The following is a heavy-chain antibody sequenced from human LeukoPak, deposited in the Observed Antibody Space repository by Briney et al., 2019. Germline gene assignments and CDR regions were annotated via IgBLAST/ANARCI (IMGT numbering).Heavy chain of an antibody. V-gene: IGHV1-69*02. CDR3: ASPYYYDSSAGDY. D-gene: IGHD3-22*01. J-gene: IGHJ4*02. Sequence: SVKVSCKSSGFTFTDEYIHWVRQAPGQGLEWMGRIIPILGIANYAQKFQGRVTIIADKSTSTAYMELSSLRSEDTAVYYCASPYYYDSSAGDYWGQGTLVTVSS. CDR1: GFTFTDEY. CDR2: IIPILGIA.